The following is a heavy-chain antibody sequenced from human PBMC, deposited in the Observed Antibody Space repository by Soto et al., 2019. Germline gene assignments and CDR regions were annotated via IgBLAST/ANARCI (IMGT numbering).Heavy chain of an antibody. D-gene: IGHD2-15*01. V-gene: IGHV1-24*01. Sequence: VASVKVSCKVSGYTLTELSMHWVRQAPGKGLEWMGGFDPEDGETIYAQKFQGRVTMTEDTSTDTAYMELSSLRSEDTAVYYCATVGVVDTSADYWGQGTLVTVSS. CDR1: GYTLTELS. CDR2: FDPEDGET. J-gene: IGHJ4*02. CDR3: ATVGVVDTSADY.